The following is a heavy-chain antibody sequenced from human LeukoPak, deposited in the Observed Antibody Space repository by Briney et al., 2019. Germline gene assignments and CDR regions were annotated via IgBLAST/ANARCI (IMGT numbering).Heavy chain of an antibody. Sequence: ASVKVSCKASGYTFTINGISWVRQAPGQGLEWMGWISTNSGNTNYAQKLQGRFTMTTDTSTSTAYMELRSLRSDDTAVYYCARDKDRAFEIWGQGTMVTVSS. CDR2: ISTNSGNT. CDR3: ARDKDRAFEI. CDR1: GYTFTING. J-gene: IGHJ3*02. V-gene: IGHV1-18*01.